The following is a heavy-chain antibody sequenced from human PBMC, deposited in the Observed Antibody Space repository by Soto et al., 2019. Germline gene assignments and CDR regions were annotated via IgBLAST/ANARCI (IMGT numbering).Heavy chain of an antibody. CDR2: TYYRSKWYN. V-gene: IGHV6-1*01. J-gene: IGHJ6*02. CDR1: GDSVSSNSAA. CDR3: ARDLGIGTGYSLYYYYGMDV. D-gene: IGHD3-9*01. Sequence: PSQTLSLTCAISGDSVSSNSAAWNWIRQSPSRGLEWLGRTYYRSKWYNDYAVSVKSRITINPDTSKNQFSLQLNSVTPEDTAVYYCARDLGIGTGYSLYYYYGMDVWGQGTTVTVSS.